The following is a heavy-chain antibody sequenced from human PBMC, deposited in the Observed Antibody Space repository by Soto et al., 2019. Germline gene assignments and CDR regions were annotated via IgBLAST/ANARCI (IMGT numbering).Heavy chain of an antibody. D-gene: IGHD6-6*01. V-gene: IGHV4-59*01. CDR3: ARSHSSSGPDYYYYGMDV. CDR1: GGSISSYY. Sequence: ASETLSLTCTVSGGSISSYYWSWIRQPPGKGLEWIGYIYYSGSTNYNPSLKSRVTISVDTSKNQFSLKLSSVTAADTAVYYCARSHSSSGPDYYYYGMDVWGQGTTVTVSS. CDR2: IYYSGST. J-gene: IGHJ6*02.